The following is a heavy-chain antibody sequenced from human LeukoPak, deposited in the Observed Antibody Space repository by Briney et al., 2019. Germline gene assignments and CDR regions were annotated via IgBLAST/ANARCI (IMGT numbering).Heavy chain of an antibody. CDR2: VSYSGST. J-gene: IGHJ3*02. V-gene: IGHV4-31*03. CDR1: GGSISGFY. CDR3: ARDRLVGATRAFDI. D-gene: IGHD1-26*01. Sequence: SETLSLTCTVSGGSISGFYWSWIRQHPGKGLEWIGYVSYSGSTYYNPSLKSRLIISLDTSKNQFSLKLNSVNAADTAVYYCARDRLVGATRAFDIWGQGTMVTVSS.